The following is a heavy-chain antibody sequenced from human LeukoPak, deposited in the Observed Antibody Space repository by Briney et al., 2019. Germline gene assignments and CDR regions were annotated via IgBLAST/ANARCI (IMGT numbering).Heavy chain of an antibody. CDR2: INPSGGST. CDR3: ARAPYSSGWYGN. J-gene: IGHJ4*02. Sequence: GSSVKVSCKASGGTFSSYAISWVRQAPGQGLEWMGIINPSGGSTSYAQKFQGRVTMTRDMSTSTVYMELSSLRSEDTAVYYCARAPYSSGWYGNWGQGTLVTVSS. CDR1: GGTFSSYA. D-gene: IGHD6-19*01. V-gene: IGHV1-46*01.